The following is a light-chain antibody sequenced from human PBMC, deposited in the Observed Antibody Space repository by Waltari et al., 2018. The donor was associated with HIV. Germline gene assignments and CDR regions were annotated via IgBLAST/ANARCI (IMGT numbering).Light chain of an antibody. CDR1: SSDVGGHNY. J-gene: IGLJ3*02. CDR3: SSYTSSSTRV. Sequence: QSALTPPASVSGSPGQSITISCTGTSSDVGGHNYVPWYHQHPGKAPKLMIYEVSNRPSGVSNRFSGSKSGNTASLTISGLQAEDEADYYCSSYTSSSTRVFGGGTNLTVL. CDR2: EVS. V-gene: IGLV2-14*01.